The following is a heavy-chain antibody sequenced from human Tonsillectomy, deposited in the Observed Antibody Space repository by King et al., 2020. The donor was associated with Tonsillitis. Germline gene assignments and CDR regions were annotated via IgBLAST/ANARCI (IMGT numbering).Heavy chain of an antibody. CDR1: GGSISSYY. CDR2: IYYRGST. CDR3: ARVGYYDSSGYFYGYYYYYMDV. J-gene: IGHJ6*03. D-gene: IGHD3-22*01. V-gene: IGHV4-59*01. Sequence: VQLQESGPGLVKPSETLSLTCTVSGGSISSYYWSWIRQPPGKGLEWIGYIYYRGSTNYNPSLKSRVTISVDTSKNQFSLKLSSVTAADTAVYYCARVGYYDSSGYFYGYYYYYMDVWGKGTTVTVSS.